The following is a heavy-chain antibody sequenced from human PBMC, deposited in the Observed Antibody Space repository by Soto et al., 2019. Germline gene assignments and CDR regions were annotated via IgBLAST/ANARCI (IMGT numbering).Heavy chain of an antibody. CDR2: IYYSGST. CDR3: AAGYCSGGSCYGYYDSSGYYYIGY. Sequence: SETLSLTCTGSGGSISSYYWSWIRQPPGKGLEWIGYIYYSGSTNYNPSLKSRVTISVGTSKNQFSLKLSSVTAADTAVYYCAAGYCSGGSCYGYYDSSGYYYIGYWGQGTLVTVSS. CDR1: GGSISSYY. J-gene: IGHJ4*02. D-gene: IGHD2-15*01. V-gene: IGHV4-59*08.